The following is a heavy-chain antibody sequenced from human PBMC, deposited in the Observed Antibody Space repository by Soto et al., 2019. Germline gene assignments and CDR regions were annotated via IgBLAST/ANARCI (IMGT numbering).Heavy chain of an antibody. V-gene: IGHV4-4*02. J-gene: IGHJ4*02. D-gene: IGHD1-26*01. CDR1: SGYISSTNW. Sequence: SETLSLTCAVSSGYISSTNWWSWVRQPPGKGLEWIGEIYHSGSTNYNPSLKSRVTISVDKSKNQFSLKLSSVTAADTAVYYCARDPGGWGLANFDYWGQGTLVTVSS. CDR3: ARDPGGWGLANFDY. CDR2: IYHSGST.